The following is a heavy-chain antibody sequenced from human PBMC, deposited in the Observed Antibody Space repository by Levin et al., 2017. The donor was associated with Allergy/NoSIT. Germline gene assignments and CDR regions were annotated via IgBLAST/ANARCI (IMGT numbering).Heavy chain of an antibody. D-gene: IGHD5-12*01. J-gene: IGHJ3*02. CDR3: AAGIVATSDAFDI. V-gene: IGHV1-2*04. CDR1: GYTFTGYY. Sequence: ASVKVSCKASGYTFTGYYMHWVRQAPGQGLEWMGWINPNSGGTNYAQKFQGWVTMTRDTSISTAYMELSRLRSDDTAVYYCAAGIVATSDAFDIWGHGPMVTVSS. CDR2: INPNSGGT.